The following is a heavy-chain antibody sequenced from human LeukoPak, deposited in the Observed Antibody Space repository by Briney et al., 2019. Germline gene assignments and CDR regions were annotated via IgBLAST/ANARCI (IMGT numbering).Heavy chain of an antibody. CDR1: GFTFSTFS. CDR3: LRDVIR. CDR2: INTDGSST. D-gene: IGHD2/OR15-2a*01. V-gene: IGHV3-74*01. J-gene: IGHJ4*02. Sequence: GGSLRLSCAASGFTFSTFSMHWVRQAPGKGLVWVSHINTDGSSTDYADSVRGRFTISRDNAKNTLYLQMNSLRADDTAVYYCLRDVIRRGQGVPFTVSS.